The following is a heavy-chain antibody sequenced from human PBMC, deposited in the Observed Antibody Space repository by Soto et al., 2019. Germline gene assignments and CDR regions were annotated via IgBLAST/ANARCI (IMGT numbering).Heavy chain of an antibody. CDR3: PRDPHYPPYSSVWYEKLSFDY. Sequence: QVQLVQSGAEVKKPGASVKVSCKASGYTFTSYGISWVRQAPGQGLEWMGWISAYNGNTNYAQKLQGRVTMTTDTSTSTAYMELRSLRSDDTAVYYCPRDPHYPPYSSVWYEKLSFDYWGQGTLVTVSS. D-gene: IGHD6-19*01. CDR2: ISAYNGNT. J-gene: IGHJ4*02. V-gene: IGHV1-18*01. CDR1: GYTFTSYG.